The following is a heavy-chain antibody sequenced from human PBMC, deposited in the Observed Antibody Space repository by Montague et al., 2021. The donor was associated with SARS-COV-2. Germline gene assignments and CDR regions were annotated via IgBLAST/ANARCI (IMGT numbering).Heavy chain of an antibody. D-gene: IGHD2-21*02. J-gene: IGHJ6*02. CDR1: GGSITSSAYY. Sequence: SETLSLTCTVSGGSITSSAYYWSWIRQSPEKGLEWIGTIYYSGNTYSNPSLKSRVTISMDTSKSQVSLKINSVTAADTAVYFCASLGSPAYCGGDCYLRDYGMDVWGQGTRVTVS. CDR3: ASLGSPAYCGGDCYLRDYGMDV. CDR2: IYYSGNT. V-gene: IGHV4-39*01.